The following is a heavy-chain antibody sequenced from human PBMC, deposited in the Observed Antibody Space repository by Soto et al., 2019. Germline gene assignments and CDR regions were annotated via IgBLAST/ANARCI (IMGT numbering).Heavy chain of an antibody. D-gene: IGHD3-9*01. CDR3: AADGSTFDWFRGPYYYYGMDV. Sequence: SVKVSCKASGFTFTSSAVQWVRQARGQRLEWIGWIVVGSGNTNYAQKFQERVTITRDMSTSTAYMELSSLRSEDTAVYYCAADGSTFDWFRGPYYYYGMDVWGQGTTVTVSS. CDR2: IVVGSGNT. V-gene: IGHV1-58*01. J-gene: IGHJ6*02. CDR1: GFTFTSSA.